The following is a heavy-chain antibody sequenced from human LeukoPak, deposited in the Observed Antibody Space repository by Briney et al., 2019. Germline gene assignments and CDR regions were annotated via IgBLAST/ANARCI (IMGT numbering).Heavy chain of an antibody. CDR3: TRPRSYYGSGRPQPSYSFYGMDV. V-gene: IGHV7-4-1*02. J-gene: IGHJ6*02. D-gene: IGHD3-10*01. CDR2: ITPNTGNP. Sequence: GESLKISCKGSGCTFTNYVINWVRQAPGRGFEWMGWITPNTGNPTSAQGFTGRLVFSLDTSVTTAYLQISDLRADDTAVYYCTRPRSYYGSGRPQPSYSFYGMDVWGRGTPITVSS. CDR1: GCTFTNYV.